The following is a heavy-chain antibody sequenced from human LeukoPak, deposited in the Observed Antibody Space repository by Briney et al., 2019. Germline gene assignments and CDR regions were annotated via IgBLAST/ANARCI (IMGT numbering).Heavy chain of an antibody. V-gene: IGHV3-53*01. CDR2: IYSGGST. Sequence: GGSLRLSYAPSGFTVSSNYMSWVRQAPGKGLEWVSVIYSGGSTYYADSVKGRFSISRDNSKNTLYLQMNSLRAEDTAVYYCAITYYYDSSADYWGQGTLVTVSS. CDR1: GFTVSSNY. J-gene: IGHJ4*02. CDR3: AITYYYDSSADY. D-gene: IGHD3-22*01.